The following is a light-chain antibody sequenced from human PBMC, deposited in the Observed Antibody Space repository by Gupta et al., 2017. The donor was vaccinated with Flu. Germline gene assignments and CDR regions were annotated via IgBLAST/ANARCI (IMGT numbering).Light chain of an antibody. V-gene: IGKV1-5*03. CDR2: KAS. J-gene: IGKJ1*01. CDR3: QQYWT. CDR1: QSISSW. Sequence: DVQMTQFASTLSASVGDRVTITCRASQSISSWLAWYQQKPGKAPKLLIYKASSLESGVPSRFSGSGSGTEFTLTISSLQPDDFATYYCQQYWTFGQGTKVEIK.